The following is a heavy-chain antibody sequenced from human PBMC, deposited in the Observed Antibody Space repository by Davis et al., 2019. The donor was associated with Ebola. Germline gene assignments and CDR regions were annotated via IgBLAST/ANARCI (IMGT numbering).Heavy chain of an antibody. V-gene: IGHV3-21*01. CDR3: ANTKAYSSGFED. CDR1: GFTFSTYN. J-gene: IGHJ4*02. Sequence: GGSLRLSCAASGFTFSTYNMNWVRQAPGKGLEWVSSITGISTYIEYADSVKGRIIISRDNSKNSLYLQMNSLRAEDTAVYYCANTKAYSSGFEDWGQGTVVTVSS. CDR2: ITGISTYI. D-gene: IGHD6-25*01.